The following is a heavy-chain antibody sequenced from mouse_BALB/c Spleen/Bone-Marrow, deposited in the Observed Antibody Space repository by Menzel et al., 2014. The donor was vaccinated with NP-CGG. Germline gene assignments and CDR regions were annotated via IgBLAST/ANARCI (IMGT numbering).Heavy chain of an antibody. CDR3: ARGDHWYFDV. CDR2: INPDSSTI. Sequence: AAGGVDFSRYWMSWVRQAPGKGLEWIGEINPDSSTINYTPSLKDKFIISRDNAKNTLYLQMSKVRSEDTALYYCARGDHWYFDVWGAGTTVTVSS. CDR1: GVDFSRYW. V-gene: IGHV4-1*02. J-gene: IGHJ1*01.